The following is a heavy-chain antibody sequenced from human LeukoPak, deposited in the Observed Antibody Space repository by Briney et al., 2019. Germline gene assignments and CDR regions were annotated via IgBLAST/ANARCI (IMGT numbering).Heavy chain of an antibody. CDR3: ARIQLWRTYFDY. D-gene: IGHD5-18*01. V-gene: IGHV4-31*03. CDR1: GGSISSGGYY. J-gene: IGHJ4*02. CDR2: IYYSGRT. Sequence: SETLSLPCTVSGGSISSGGYYWSWVPQHPGKGLEWIGYIYYSGRTYYNPSLKSRVTIAVDTSKNQFSLKLSSVTAADTAVYYCARIQLWRTYFDYWGQGTLVTVSS.